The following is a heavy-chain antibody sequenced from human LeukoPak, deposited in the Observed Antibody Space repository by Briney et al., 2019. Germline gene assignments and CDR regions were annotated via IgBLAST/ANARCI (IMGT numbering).Heavy chain of an antibody. CDR1: GFTFSSYS. CDR3: AKDVKYNWNYIDY. V-gene: IGHV3-48*01. CDR2: ISETSSFM. D-gene: IGHD1-20*01. Sequence: SGGSLRLSCAASGFTFSSYSMNWVRQAPGKGLEWISYISETSSFMYYADSVKGRFTISRDNAKNSLYLQMNSLRAEDTAVYYCAKDVKYNWNYIDYWGREPWSPSPQ. J-gene: IGHJ4*02.